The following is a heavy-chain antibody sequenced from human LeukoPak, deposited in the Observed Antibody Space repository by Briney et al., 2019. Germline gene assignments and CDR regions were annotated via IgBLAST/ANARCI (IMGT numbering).Heavy chain of an antibody. V-gene: IGHV3-30-3*01. CDR3: ARELAGEALDV. CDR2: TEYSGTNK. CDR1: GFSFSNYI. D-gene: IGHD3-10*01. J-gene: IGHJ3*01. Sequence: GGSLRLSCAASGFSFSNYIMRWVRQAPGKGLEWVAVTEYSGTNKYYADSMKGRFTISRDNSKNTLFLQMISLRPEDTAIYYCARELAGEALDVWGQGTMVTVSS.